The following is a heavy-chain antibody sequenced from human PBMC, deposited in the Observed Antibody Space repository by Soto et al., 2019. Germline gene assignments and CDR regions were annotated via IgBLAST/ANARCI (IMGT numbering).Heavy chain of an antibody. V-gene: IGHV1-69*13. CDR3: ARAPILVGVTPYENYFDH. CDR1: GGTFSNSV. Sequence: SVKISCKASGGTFSNSVISWVRQAPGQGLEWMGGSIPIFGTSNYAQKFQGRVTIIADESTSTAYMELTSLRSEDTAVYYCARAPILVGVTPYENYFDHWRPGNPVTVS. CDR2: SIPIFGTS. D-gene: IGHD2-21*02. J-gene: IGHJ4*02.